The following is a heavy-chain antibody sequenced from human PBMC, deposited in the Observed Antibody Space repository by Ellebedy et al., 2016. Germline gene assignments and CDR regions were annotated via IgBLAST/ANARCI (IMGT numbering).Heavy chain of an antibody. Sequence: SETLSLTXTVSGGSISSGGYYWSWIRQHPGKGLEWIGYIYYSGSTYYNPSLKSRVTISVDTSKNQFSLKLSSVTAADTAVYYCARTIAHGSGSSRAKCWFNPWGQGTLVTVSS. CDR2: IYYSGST. CDR3: ARTIAHGSGSSRAKCWFNP. J-gene: IGHJ5*02. D-gene: IGHD3-10*01. V-gene: IGHV4-31*03. CDR1: GGSISSGGYY.